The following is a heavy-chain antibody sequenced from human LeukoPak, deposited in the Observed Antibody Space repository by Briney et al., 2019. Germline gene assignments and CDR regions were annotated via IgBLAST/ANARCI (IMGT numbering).Heavy chain of an antibody. J-gene: IGHJ4*02. V-gene: IGHV1-69*01. CDR3: ARAGEYQLLYDY. CDR1: GGTFSSYA. CDR2: IIPIFGTA. D-gene: IGHD2-2*02. Sequence: GASVNVSCKASGGTFSSYAISWVRQAPGQGLEWMGGIIPIFGTANYAQKFQGRVTITADESTSTAYMELSSLRSEDTAVYYCARAGEYQLLYDYWGQGTLVTVSS.